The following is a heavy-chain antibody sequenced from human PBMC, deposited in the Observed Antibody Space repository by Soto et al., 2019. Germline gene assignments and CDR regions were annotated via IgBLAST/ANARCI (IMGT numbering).Heavy chain of an antibody. J-gene: IGHJ5*02. V-gene: IGHV3-11*01. CDR1: GFTFSDYY. Sequence: GGSLRLSCAASGFTFSDYYMSWIRQAPGKGLEWVSYISSSGSTIYYADSVKGRFNISRDNAKNSLYLQMNSLRAEDTAVYYCARDFWSGYWDGLLNWFDPWGQGTLVTVSS. CDR2: ISSSGSTI. D-gene: IGHD3-3*01. CDR3: ARDFWSGYWDGLLNWFDP.